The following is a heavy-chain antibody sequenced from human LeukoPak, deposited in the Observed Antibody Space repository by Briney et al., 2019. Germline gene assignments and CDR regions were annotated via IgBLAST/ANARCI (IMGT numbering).Heavy chain of an antibody. CDR2: INTDSWNP. D-gene: IGHD2-15*01. J-gene: IGHJ5*02. CDR1: GYTFTSNA. Sequence: ASVKVSCKASGYTFTSNALNWVRQSPGQGLEWMGWINTDSWNPTYAHGFTGRFVFSLDTSVSTAYLQINSLEAEDTAMYYCARGIGYCSDFSCHLDPWGQGTLVTVSS. CDR3: ARGIGYCSDFSCHLDP. V-gene: IGHV7-4-1*02.